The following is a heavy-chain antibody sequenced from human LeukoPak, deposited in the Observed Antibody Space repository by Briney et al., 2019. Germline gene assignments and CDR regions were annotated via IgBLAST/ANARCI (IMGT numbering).Heavy chain of an antibody. CDR3: ARGTYYYGSGIDY. Sequence: SETLSLTCTVSGGSISSHYWSWIRQPPGKGLEWIGYIYYSGSTNYNPSLKSRVTISVDTSKNQFSLKLSSVTAADTAVYYCARGTYYYGSGIDYWGQGTLVTVSP. CDR2: IYYSGST. V-gene: IGHV4-59*08. J-gene: IGHJ4*02. CDR1: GGSISSHY. D-gene: IGHD3-10*01.